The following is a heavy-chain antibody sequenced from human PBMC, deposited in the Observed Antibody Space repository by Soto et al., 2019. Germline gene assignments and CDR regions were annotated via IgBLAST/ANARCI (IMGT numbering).Heavy chain of an antibody. V-gene: IGHV1-69*13. CDR2: IIPIFGTA. CDR3: ARLEGYYYGMDV. Sequence: SVKVSCEASGGTFSSYAISWVRQAPGQGLEWMGGIIPIFGTANYAQKFQGRVTITADESTSTAYMELSSLRSEDTAVYYCARLEGYYYGMDVWGQGTTVTVSS. D-gene: IGHD1-1*01. J-gene: IGHJ6*02. CDR1: GGTFSSYA.